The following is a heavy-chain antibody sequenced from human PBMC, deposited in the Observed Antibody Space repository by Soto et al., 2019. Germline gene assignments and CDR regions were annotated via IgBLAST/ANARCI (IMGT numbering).Heavy chain of an antibody. CDR1: GGTFSSYT. CDR3: ATVVVGSRLSLDY. V-gene: IGHV1-69*01. CDR2: ISPIFGTP. J-gene: IGHJ4*02. Sequence: QVQLVQSGAEVKKPGSSVTVSCKASGGTFSSYTISWVRQAPGQGLEWMAGISPIFGTPIYAQKFQDRVTITSDDSTMTAYMEMNRLTSEDTAVYYCATVVVGSRLSLDYWGQGTLVTISS. D-gene: IGHD1-26*01.